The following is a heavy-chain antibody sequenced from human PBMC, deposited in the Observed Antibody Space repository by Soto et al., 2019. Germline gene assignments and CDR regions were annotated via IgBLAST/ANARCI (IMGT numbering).Heavy chain of an antibody. CDR1: GYTFTSYA. CDR3: ARSPSRMAAETQLDP. J-gene: IGHJ5*02. Sequence: QVQLVQSGAEVRKPGASVKISCKASGYTFTSYAIHWLRQAPGQRLEWMGWINGGAGDTRYSVNFTGRVTFTRYTAATTACMDLSSLSSADTAIYYCARSPSRMAAETQLDPWGQGTRVTVSS. D-gene: IGHD6-6*01. V-gene: IGHV1-3*01. CDR2: INGGAGDT.